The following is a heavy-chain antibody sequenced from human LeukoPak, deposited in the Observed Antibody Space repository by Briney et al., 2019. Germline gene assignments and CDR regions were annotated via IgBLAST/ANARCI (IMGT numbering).Heavy chain of an antibody. D-gene: IGHD3-3*01. CDR3: ARGSPSYYDFWSGYYPGLFDY. CDR2: INHSGST. V-gene: IGHV4-39*07. J-gene: IGHJ4*02. Sequence: SETLSLTCTVSGGSISSSSYYWGWIRQPPGKGLEWIGEINHSGSTNYNPSLKSRVTISVDTSKNQFSLKLSSVTAADTAVYYCARGSPSYYDFWSGYYPGLFDYWGQGTLVTVSS. CDR1: GGSISSSSYY.